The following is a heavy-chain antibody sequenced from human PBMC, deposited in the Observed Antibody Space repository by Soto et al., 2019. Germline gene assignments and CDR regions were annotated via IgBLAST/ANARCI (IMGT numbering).Heavy chain of an antibody. CDR1: GYPFIKYY. J-gene: IGHJ4*02. CDR2: ISPKSGGT. CDR3: ARKTGYISDWYYFDL. D-gene: IGHD3-9*01. Sequence: SVKVYCKTSGYPFIKYYRHWVRQAPGQGFEWMGRISPKSGGTNYAQKFQGRVSLTWDTSLKTAYMELSSLMSEDTAVYYCARKTGYISDWYYFDLWGQGTQVTVSS. V-gene: IGHV1-2*02.